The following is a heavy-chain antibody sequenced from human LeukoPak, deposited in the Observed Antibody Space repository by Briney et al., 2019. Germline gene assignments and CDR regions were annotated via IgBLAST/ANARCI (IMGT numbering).Heavy chain of an antibody. D-gene: IGHD3-10*01. CDR1: GFTFRSHA. J-gene: IGHJ6*03. CDR2: TSYDGSNK. Sequence: LSGGSLRLSCAASGFTFRSHAMHWVRQAPGKGLEWVAVTSYDGSNKYYAESVKGRFTISRDNSKNTLYLHVNSLRAEDTAVYYCAREYYYGSGSFYYYMDGWGKGTTVTVSS. CDR3: AREYYYGSGSFYYYMDG. V-gene: IGHV3-30*04.